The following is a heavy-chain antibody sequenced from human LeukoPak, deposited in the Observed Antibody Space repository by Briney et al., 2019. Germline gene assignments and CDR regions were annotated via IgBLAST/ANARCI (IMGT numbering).Heavy chain of an antibody. CDR1: GGSINFSDYY. CDR2: MHYSGST. CDR3: ARRGTIDSGRPWN. D-gene: IGHD1-26*01. J-gene: IGHJ4*02. V-gene: IGHV4-39*01. Sequence: PSETLSLTCTVSGGSINFSDYYWGWIRQPPGKGLEWIGSMHYSGSTYYNPSLKSRVTISVDTSKNQFSLKVSSVTAADTAVYYCARRGTIDSGRPWNWGQGTLVTVSS.